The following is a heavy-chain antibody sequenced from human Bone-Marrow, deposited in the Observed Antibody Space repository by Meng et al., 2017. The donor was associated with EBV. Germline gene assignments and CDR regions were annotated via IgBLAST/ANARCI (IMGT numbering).Heavy chain of an antibody. CDR2: ISAYNAHT. J-gene: IGHJ4*02. CDR3: ARDADYGSGSYGVLIDY. Sequence: VKREQSGAEVKKPGASVKVSCKASGYTFTSYGISWVRQAPGQGLAWMGWISAYNAHTNYAQKLQGRVTMTTDTSTRTTYMELRSLRSDDTAVYYCARDADYGSGSYGVLIDYWGQGTLVTVSS. V-gene: IGHV1-18*01. CDR1: GYTFTSYG. D-gene: IGHD3-10*01.